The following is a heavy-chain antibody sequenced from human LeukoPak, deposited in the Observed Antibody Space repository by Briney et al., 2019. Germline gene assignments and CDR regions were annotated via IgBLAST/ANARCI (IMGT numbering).Heavy chain of an antibody. Sequence: ASVTVSCKASGGTFSSYAISWVRQAPGQGLEWMGRIIPIFGTANYAQKFQGRVTITTDESTSTAYMELSSLRSEDTAVYYCARDDIAAAVIYFDYWGQGTLVTVSS. CDR1: GGTFSSYA. CDR3: ARDDIAAAVIYFDY. D-gene: IGHD6-13*01. V-gene: IGHV1-69*05. J-gene: IGHJ4*02. CDR2: IIPIFGTA.